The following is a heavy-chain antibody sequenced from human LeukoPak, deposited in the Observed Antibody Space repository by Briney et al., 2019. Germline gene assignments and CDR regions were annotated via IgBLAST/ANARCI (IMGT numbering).Heavy chain of an antibody. Sequence: SETLSLTCAVYGGSFSGYYWSWIRPPPGKGLEWIGEINHSGSTNYNPSLKSRVTISVDTSKNQFSLKLSSVTAADTAVYYCARWAGGEWELPYFDYWGQGTLVTVSS. V-gene: IGHV4-34*01. D-gene: IGHD1-26*01. CDR1: GGSFSGYY. J-gene: IGHJ4*02. CDR3: ARWAGGEWELPYFDY. CDR2: INHSGST.